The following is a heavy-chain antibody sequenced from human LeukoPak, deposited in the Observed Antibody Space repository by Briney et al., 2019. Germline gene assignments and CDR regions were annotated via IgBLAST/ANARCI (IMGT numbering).Heavy chain of an antibody. J-gene: IGHJ4*02. CDR2: INHSGST. CDR1: GGSFSGYY. V-gene: IGHV4-34*01. CDR3: ARALRYSSSWYGGIDY. D-gene: IGHD6-13*01. Sequence: SETLSLTCAVYGGSFSGYYWSWIRQPPGKGLEWIGEINHSGSTNYNPSLKSRVTISVDTSKNQFSLKLSSVTAADTAVYYCARALRYSSSWYGGIDYWGQGTLVTVSS.